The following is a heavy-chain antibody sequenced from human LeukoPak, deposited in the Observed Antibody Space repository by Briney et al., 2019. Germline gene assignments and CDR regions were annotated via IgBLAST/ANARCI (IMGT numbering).Heavy chain of an antibody. CDR3: ARGLYCSGGSCSRFDY. Sequence: TTSETLSLTCAVYGGSFSGYYWSWICQPPGKGLEWIGKMNHSGSTNYNPSLKSRVTISVDTSKNQFSLKLSSVTAADTAVYYCARGLYCSGGSCSRFDYWGQGTLVTVSS. V-gene: IGHV4-34*01. D-gene: IGHD2-15*01. J-gene: IGHJ4*02. CDR2: MNHSGST. CDR1: GGSFSGYY.